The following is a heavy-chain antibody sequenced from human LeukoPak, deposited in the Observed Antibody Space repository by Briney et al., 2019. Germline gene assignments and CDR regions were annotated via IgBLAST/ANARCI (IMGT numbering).Heavy chain of an antibody. Sequence: GGSLRLSCAASGFTMSNYGVSWVRQAPGKGLEWVSGIRSAVDTTHYADSVKGRFTISRDNSKNTLYLQMNSLRAEDTAVYYCARDPLVRGVIPYYFDYWGQGTLVTVSS. CDR1: GFTMSNYG. D-gene: IGHD3-10*01. CDR3: ARDPLVRGVIPYYFDY. V-gene: IGHV3-23*01. J-gene: IGHJ4*02. CDR2: IRSAVDTT.